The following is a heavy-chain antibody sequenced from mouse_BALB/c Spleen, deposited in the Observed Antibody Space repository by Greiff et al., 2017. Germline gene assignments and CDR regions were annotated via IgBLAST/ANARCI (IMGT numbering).Heavy chain of an antibody. CDR1: GYSITSDYA. CDR2: ISYSGST. V-gene: IGHV3-2*02. CDR3: ARGYYYGSRRYFDY. Sequence: EVKLQESGPGLVKPSQSLSLTCTVTGYSITSDYAWNWIRQFPGNKLEWMGYISYSGSTSYNPSLKSRISITRDTSKNQFFLQLNSVTTEDTATYYCARGYYYGSRRYFDYWGQGTTLTVSS. J-gene: IGHJ2*01. D-gene: IGHD1-1*01.